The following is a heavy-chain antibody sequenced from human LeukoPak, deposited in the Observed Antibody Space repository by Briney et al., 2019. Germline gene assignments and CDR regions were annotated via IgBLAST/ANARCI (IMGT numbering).Heavy chain of an antibody. D-gene: IGHD3-22*01. Sequence: ASVKVSCKVSGYTLTELPMNWVRQAPGKGLEWMGGFDPEDGETIYAQKFQGRVTMTEDTSTDTAYMELSSLRSEDTAVYYCATYLADGYYLAVDYWGQGTLVTVSS. J-gene: IGHJ4*02. CDR2: FDPEDGET. CDR1: GYTLTELP. CDR3: ATYLADGYYLAVDY. V-gene: IGHV1-24*01.